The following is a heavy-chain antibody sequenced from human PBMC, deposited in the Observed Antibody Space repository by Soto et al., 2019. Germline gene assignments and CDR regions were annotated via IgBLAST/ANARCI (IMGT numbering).Heavy chain of an antibody. CDR2: ISGSGGST. CDR1: GFTFSSYA. Sequence: PWGSLRLSCAASGFTFSSYAIIWFRHSPFKGLGWVSTISGSGGSTYYADSVKGRFTISRDNSKNTLYLRVNSLRAEDTAVYYCAKNYDFWSGYYTDYYYYYGMDVWGQGTTVTVSS. D-gene: IGHD3-3*01. CDR3: AKNYDFWSGYYTDYYYYYGMDV. V-gene: IGHV3-23*01. J-gene: IGHJ6*02.